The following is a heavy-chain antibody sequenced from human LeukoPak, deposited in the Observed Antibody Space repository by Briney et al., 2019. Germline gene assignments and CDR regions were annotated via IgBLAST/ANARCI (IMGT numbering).Heavy chain of an antibody. CDR3: ARVPRFSSDWIEYRIFDY. V-gene: IGHV4-30-4*01. Sequence: SETLSLTCTVSGGSISSGSYYWRWIRRPPGTGLEWLGYIHFIGDTYYNPSLKSRVTISVDTSKNQFSLKLSTVTAADTAVYYCARVPRFSSDWIEYRIFDYWGQGTLVTVSS. CDR2: IHFIGDT. CDR1: GGSISSGSYY. D-gene: IGHD6-19*01. J-gene: IGHJ4*02.